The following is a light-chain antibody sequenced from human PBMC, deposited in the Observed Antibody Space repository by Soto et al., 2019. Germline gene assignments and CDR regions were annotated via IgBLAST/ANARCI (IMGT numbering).Light chain of an antibody. Sequence: QALLAQPPSVSGAPGQRVTISCTWSSSNIGAGYDVHWYQQLPGTAPKLIIYGTTNRPSGVPDRFSGSKSGTSASLAITGLQAEDEADYYCQSYDGTLSGSYVFGIGTKVTVL. CDR2: GTT. CDR3: QSYDGTLSGSYV. CDR1: SSNIGAGYD. J-gene: IGLJ1*01. V-gene: IGLV1-40*01.